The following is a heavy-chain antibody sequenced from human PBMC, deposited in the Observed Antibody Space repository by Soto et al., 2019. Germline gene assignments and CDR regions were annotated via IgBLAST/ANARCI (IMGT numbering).Heavy chain of an antibody. V-gene: IGHV3-23*01. Sequence: GGSLRLSCAASGFTFSSYAMSWVRQAPGKGLEWVSAISGSGGSTYYADSVKGRFAISRDNSKNTLYLQMNSLRAEDTDVYYCAKGPGGTAAQQLVYFVYWGPGXLVNVYS. CDR1: GFTFSSYA. J-gene: IGHJ4*01. D-gene: IGHD6-13*01. CDR2: ISGSGGST. CDR3: AKGPGGTAAQQLVYFVY.